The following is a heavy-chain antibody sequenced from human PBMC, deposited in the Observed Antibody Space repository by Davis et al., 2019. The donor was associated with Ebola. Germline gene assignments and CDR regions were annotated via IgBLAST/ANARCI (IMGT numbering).Heavy chain of an antibody. CDR2: INPSGGST. CDR1: GYTLTELS. Sequence: ASVKVSCKVSGYTLTELSMHWVRQAPGQGLEWMGIINPSGGSTSYAQKFQGRVTMTRDTSTSTVYMELSSLRSEDTAVYYCARESDYGPFDYWGQGTLVTVSS. CDR3: ARESDYGPFDY. D-gene: IGHD4-17*01. V-gene: IGHV1-46*01. J-gene: IGHJ4*02.